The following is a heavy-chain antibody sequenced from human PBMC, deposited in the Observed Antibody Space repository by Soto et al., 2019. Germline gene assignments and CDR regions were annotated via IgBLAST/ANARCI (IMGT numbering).Heavy chain of an antibody. CDR2: IYYSGST. V-gene: IGHV4-31*03. Sequence: QVQLQESGPGLVKPSQTLSLTCTVSGGSISSGGYYWSWIRQHPGKGLEWIGYIYYSGSTYYNPSLKSRVTISVATSKNQFSLKLSSVTAADTAVYYCARSIITDTLPYYYYYYMDVWGKGTTVTVSS. CDR1: GGSISSGGYY. CDR3: ARSIITDTLPYYYYYYMDV. D-gene: IGHD3-16*01. J-gene: IGHJ6*03.